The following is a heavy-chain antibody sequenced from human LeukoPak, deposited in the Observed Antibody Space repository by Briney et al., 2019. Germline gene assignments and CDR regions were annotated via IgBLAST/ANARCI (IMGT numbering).Heavy chain of an antibody. Sequence: PGGSLRLSCAASGFTFITYWMHWVRQAPGKGLVWVSRINPDGSTTSYADSVKGRFTISRDNAKNSLYLQMNSLRAEDTAVYYCASLGAGVPAAIRYYYYYMDVWGKGTTVTVSS. D-gene: IGHD2-2*02. J-gene: IGHJ6*03. CDR3: ASLGAGVPAAIRYYYYYMDV. CDR1: GFTFITYW. V-gene: IGHV3-74*01. CDR2: INPDGSTT.